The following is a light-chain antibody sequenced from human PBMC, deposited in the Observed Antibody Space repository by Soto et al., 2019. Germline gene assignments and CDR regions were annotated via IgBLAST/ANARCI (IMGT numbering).Light chain of an antibody. CDR3: HQTGSPLGT. Sequence: PAALPWFREESATLSCRASRSAIGTKLAWYQQRAGQAPRLLIYAAVRRATGIPDRFSGSGSGTDFTLTISRLEPEDFAVYYCHQTGSPLGTLGQGTKVEI. V-gene: IGKV3-20*01. J-gene: IGKJ1*01. CDR2: AAV. CDR1: RSAIGTK.